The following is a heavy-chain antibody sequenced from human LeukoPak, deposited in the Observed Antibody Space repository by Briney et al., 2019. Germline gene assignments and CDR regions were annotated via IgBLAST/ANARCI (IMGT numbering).Heavy chain of an antibody. CDR2: ISYDGSNK. V-gene: IGHV3-30-3*01. J-gene: IGHJ5*02. Sequence: GGSLRLSCAASGFTFSSYAMHWVRQAPGKGLEWVAVISYDGSNKYYADSVKGRFTISRDNSKNTLYLQMNSLRAEDTAVYYCAKDDWEPWGQGTLVTVSS. CDR3: AKDDWEP. CDR1: GFTFSSYA. D-gene: IGHD1-26*01.